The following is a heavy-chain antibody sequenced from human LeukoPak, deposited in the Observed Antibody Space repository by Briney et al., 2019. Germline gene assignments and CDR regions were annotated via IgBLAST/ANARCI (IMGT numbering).Heavy chain of an antibody. CDR1: GVSISSFY. J-gene: IGHJ4*02. Sequence: PSETLSLTCTVSGVSISSFYWSWIRQSPGKGLEWIGYLSYSRITHYNPSLKSRVTFSVDTSKKHFSLKLTSVTAADTAVYYCAKTLGSGAYYEGTFDSWGQGTPVTVSS. CDR2: LSYSRIT. D-gene: IGHD1-26*01. CDR3: AKTLGSGAYYEGTFDS. V-gene: IGHV4-59*01.